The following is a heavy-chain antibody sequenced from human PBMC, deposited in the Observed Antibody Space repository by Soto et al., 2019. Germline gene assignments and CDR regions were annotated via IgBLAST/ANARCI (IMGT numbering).Heavy chain of an antibody. D-gene: IGHD6-19*01. CDR3: ARDRYSSGWYGYYYYYGMDV. J-gene: IGHJ6*02. Sequence: ASVKVCCKASGYTFTGYYMHWVRQAPGQGLEWMGWINPNSGGTNYAQKFQGWVTVTRDTSISTAYMELSRLRSDDTAVYYCARDRYSSGWYGYYYYYGMDVWGQGTTVTVSS. V-gene: IGHV1-2*04. CDR1: GYTFTGYY. CDR2: INPNSGGT.